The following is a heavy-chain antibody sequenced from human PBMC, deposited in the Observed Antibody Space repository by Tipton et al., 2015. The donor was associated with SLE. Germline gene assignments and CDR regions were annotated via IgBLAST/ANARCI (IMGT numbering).Heavy chain of an antibody. CDR3: ARPNVWGYFDY. V-gene: IGHV3-21*01. Sequence: SLRLSCAASGFTFSSYSMNWVRQAPGKGLEWVSSISSSSSYIYYADSVKGRFTISRDNAKNSLYLQMNSLRAEDTAVYYCARPNVWGYFDYWGQGTLVTVSS. J-gene: IGHJ4*02. CDR2: ISSSSSYI. CDR1: GFTFSSYS. D-gene: IGHD3-16*01.